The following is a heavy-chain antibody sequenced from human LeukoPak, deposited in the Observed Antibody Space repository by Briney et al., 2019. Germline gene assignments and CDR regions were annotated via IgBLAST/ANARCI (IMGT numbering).Heavy chain of an antibody. J-gene: IGHJ5*02. V-gene: IGHV4-59*08. Sequence: SETLSLTCTVSGGSISSYCWSWIRQPPGKGLEWIGYIYYSGSTNYNPSLKSRVTISVDTSKNQFSLKLSSVTAADTAVYYCARPRGYCSSTSCYDWFDPWGQGTLVTVSS. CDR2: IYYSGST. D-gene: IGHD2-2*01. CDR3: ARPRGYCSSTSCYDWFDP. CDR1: GGSISSYC.